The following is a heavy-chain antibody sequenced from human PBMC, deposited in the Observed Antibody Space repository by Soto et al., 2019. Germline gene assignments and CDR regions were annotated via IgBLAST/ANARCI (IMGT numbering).Heavy chain of an antibody. J-gene: IGHJ4*02. D-gene: IGHD2-8*02. V-gene: IGHV4-34*01. CDR3: ARDKITGLFDY. CDR1: GGSFSGYY. CDR2: INHSGST. Sequence: QVQLQQWGAGLLKPSETLSLTCAVYGGSFSGYYWTWIRQPPGTGLEWIGEINHSGSTNYNPSLKRLVTISVDTSKNQFSLKLPSVTAADTAVYYCARDKITGLFDYWGQGTLVTVSS.